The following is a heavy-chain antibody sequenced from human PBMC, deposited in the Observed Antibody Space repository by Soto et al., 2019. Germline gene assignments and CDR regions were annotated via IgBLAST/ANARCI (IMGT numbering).Heavy chain of an antibody. Sequence: QVHLQQWGAGLLKPSETLSLTCAVYGGSLSDNYWNWLRQSPGKGLEWIGEINHAGNTNYNPSLRGRVIISVDTAKMQFSLNLRSVSAADTAVYYCARGRGEFVPWGQGTPVTVSS. CDR2: INHAGNT. V-gene: IGHV4-34*01. CDR1: GGSLSDNY. CDR3: ARGRGEFVP. D-gene: IGHD2-21*01. J-gene: IGHJ5*02.